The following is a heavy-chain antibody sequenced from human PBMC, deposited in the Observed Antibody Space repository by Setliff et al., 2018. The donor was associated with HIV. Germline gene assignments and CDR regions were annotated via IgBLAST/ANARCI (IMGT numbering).Heavy chain of an antibody. J-gene: IGHJ5*02. CDR1: GGSISNYY. CDR2: IYYSGST. D-gene: IGHD3-10*01. V-gene: IGHV4-59*08. Sequence: SETLSLTCTVSGGSISNYYWSWIRQPPGKGLEWIGYIYYSGSTNYNPSLKSRVTISVDTSKNQFSLKLSSVTAADTAVYYCARTRSGTYYGEMNWFDPWGQGILVTVSS. CDR3: ARTRSGTYYGEMNWFDP.